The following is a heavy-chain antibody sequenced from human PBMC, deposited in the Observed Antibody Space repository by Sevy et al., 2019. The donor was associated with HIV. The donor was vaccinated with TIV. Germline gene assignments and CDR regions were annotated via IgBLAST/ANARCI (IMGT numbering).Heavy chain of an antibody. J-gene: IGHJ6*02. CDR2: LIGGGSRT. CDR3: AKRRVQSGLSGGGANYGWDV. CDR1: GFPFSNYA. V-gene: IGHV3-23*01. Sequence: GGSLRLSCAASGFPFSNYAMSWIRQAPGKGLEWVSTLIGGGSRTYYADSVTGRFTISRDNSKKTRYLQMNSLRADDTAIYYCAKRRVQSGLSGGGANYGWDVCGHGTTVTVSS. D-gene: IGHD2-15*01.